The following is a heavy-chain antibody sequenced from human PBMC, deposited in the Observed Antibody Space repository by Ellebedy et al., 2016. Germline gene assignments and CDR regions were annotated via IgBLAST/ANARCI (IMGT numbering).Heavy chain of an antibody. Sequence: GSLRLXCAVYGGSFSGYYWSWIRQPPGKGLEWIGEINHSGSTNYNPSLKSRVTISVDTSKNQFSLKLSSVTAADTAVYYCARRYVGRARSSGSYFDYWGQGTLVTVSS. D-gene: IGHD6-19*01. CDR3: ARRYVGRARSSGSYFDY. CDR1: GGSFSGYY. V-gene: IGHV4-34*01. J-gene: IGHJ4*02. CDR2: INHSGST.